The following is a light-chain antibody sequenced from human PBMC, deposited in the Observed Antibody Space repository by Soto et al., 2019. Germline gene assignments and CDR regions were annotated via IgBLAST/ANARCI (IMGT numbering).Light chain of an antibody. J-gene: IGKJ1*01. CDR3: QQYDDWPET. CDR2: DAS. CDR1: QSVSSN. Sequence: EKVMTQSPATLSVSPGERATLSCRASQSVSSNLAWYQQKPGQAPRLLIYDASTRATGIPARFSGSGSGTEFTLTISSLQSEDLAVYYCQQYDDWPETFGQGPKV. V-gene: IGKV3-15*01.